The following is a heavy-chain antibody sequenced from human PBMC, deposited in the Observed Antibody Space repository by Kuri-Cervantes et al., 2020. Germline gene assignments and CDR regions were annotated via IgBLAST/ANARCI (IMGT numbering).Heavy chain of an antibody. V-gene: IGHV3-23*01. J-gene: IGHJ4*02. CDR2: ISSSGGST. D-gene: IGHD3-22*01. CDR3: AKALRGDSSGPPFDY. Sequence: GESLKISCAASGFTFSSYAMSWVRQAPGKGLEWVSGISSSGGSTYYADSVKGRFTISRDNAKNSLYLQMNSLRAEDTALYYCAKALRGDSSGPPFDYWGQGTLVTVSS. CDR1: GFTFSSYA.